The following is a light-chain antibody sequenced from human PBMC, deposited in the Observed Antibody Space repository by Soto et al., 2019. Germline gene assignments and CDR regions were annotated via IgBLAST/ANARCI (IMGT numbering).Light chain of an antibody. Sequence: IRMTQSPSSFSASTGDRVTITCRASQGISSYLAWYQQQPGKAPKLLIYAASTLQSGVPSRFSGSGSGTDFTLTISCLQSEDFATYYCQQYYSYPRTFGQGTKVEIK. CDR3: QQYYSYPRT. CDR2: AAS. CDR1: QGISSY. J-gene: IGKJ1*01. V-gene: IGKV1-8*01.